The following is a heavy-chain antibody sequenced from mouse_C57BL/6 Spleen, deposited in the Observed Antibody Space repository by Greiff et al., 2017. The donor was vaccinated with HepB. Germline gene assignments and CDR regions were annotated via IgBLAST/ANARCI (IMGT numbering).Heavy chain of an antibody. V-gene: IGHV1-55*01. J-gene: IGHJ4*01. CDR2: IYPGSGST. D-gene: IGHD2-1*01. CDR1: GYTFTSYW. Sequence: QVQLKQPGAELVKPGASVKMSCKASGYTFTSYWITWVKQRPGQGLEWIGDIYPGSGSTNYNEKFKSKATLTVDTSSSTAYMQLSSLTSEDSAVYYCARRPYGNHPNYYAMDYWGQGTSVTVSS. CDR3: ARRPYGNHPNYYAMDY.